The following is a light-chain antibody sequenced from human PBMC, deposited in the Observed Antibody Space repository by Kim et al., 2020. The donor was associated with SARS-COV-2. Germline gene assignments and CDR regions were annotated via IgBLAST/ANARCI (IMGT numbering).Light chain of an antibody. CDR2: GAS. J-gene: IGKJ1*01. Sequence: EIVMTQSPATLSGSPGERATLSCRASQSVSSNLAWYQQKPGQAPRLLIYGASTRATGIPARFSGSGSGTEFTLNISSLQSEDFAVYYCQKYNNWPPWTFGQGTKVDIK. CDR1: QSVSSN. V-gene: IGKV3-15*01. CDR3: QKYNNWPPWT.